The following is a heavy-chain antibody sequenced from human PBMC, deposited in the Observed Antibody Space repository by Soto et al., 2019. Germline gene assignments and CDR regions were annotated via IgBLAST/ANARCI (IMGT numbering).Heavy chain of an antibody. CDR3: ARSAFYADSTGSYHVFDP. J-gene: IGHJ5*02. D-gene: IGHD3-22*01. Sequence: SATLSLTWKVSGFTLRGAFFWGWIRQPPWKGLEWIGGIFQPGSGNVFRSPSIYTNPSLDGRVAISVDTSRNEFFLKLTSVTAADTAVYFCARSAFYADSTGSYHVFDPWGQGILVTVSS. CDR2: IFQPGSGNVFRSPSI. V-gene: IGHV4-38-2*02. CDR1: GFTLRGAFF.